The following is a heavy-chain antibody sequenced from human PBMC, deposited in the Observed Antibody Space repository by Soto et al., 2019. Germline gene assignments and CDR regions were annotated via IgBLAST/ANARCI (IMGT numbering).Heavy chain of an antibody. Sequence: GASVKVSCTVSGCTFDNYAVSWVRQAPGQGLEWMGGIIPMFETVNYAQRFQGRLTIAADESTSTAYRELTSLTSADTAIYLRARGLRTGNYGMDVWRQGTTVTVSS. J-gene: IGHJ6*02. V-gene: IGHV1-69*13. CDR1: GCTFDNYA. CDR3: ARGLRTGNYGMDV. D-gene: IGHD2-15*01. CDR2: IIPMFETV.